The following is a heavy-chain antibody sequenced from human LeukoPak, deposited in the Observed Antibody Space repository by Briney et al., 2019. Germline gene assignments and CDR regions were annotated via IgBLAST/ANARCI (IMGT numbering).Heavy chain of an antibody. Sequence: ASVKVSCKASGYTFTGYYMHWVRQAPGQGLEWMGWINPNSGGTNYAQKFQGWVTMTRDTSISTAYMELSRLRSDDTAVYYCARGSQRAAADYYGMDVWXXXTTVTVSS. CDR1: GYTFTGYY. D-gene: IGHD2-15*01. V-gene: IGHV1-2*04. CDR2: INPNSGGT. CDR3: ARGSQRAAADYYGMDV. J-gene: IGHJ6*01.